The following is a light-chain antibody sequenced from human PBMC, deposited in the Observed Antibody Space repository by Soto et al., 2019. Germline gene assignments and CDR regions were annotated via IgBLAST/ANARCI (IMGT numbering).Light chain of an antibody. CDR1: SSNTGAGYD. J-gene: IGLJ1*01. CDR3: QSYDNSLSGYV. V-gene: IGLV1-40*01. Sequence: QSVLTQPPSVSGAPGQRVTISCTGSSSNTGAGYDVHWYQQLPGTAPKLLIYANNHRPSGVPDRFAGSKSGTSASLAITGLQAEDEADYYCQSYDNSLSGYVFGPGTKVTVL. CDR2: ANN.